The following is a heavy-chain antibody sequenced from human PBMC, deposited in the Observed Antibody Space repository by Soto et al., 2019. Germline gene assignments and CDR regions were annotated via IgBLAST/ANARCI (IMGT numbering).Heavy chain of an antibody. CDR1: GGSISSKSYS. V-gene: IGHV4-39*07. J-gene: IGHJ5*02. Sequence: SETLSLTCSVSGGSISSKSYSWGWIRQPPGKGLEWIGTFYYSGNTYYNPSLKSRVTISVDTSKNQFSLKLSSVTAADTAVYYCARVPDRWGQGTLVTVSS. CDR2: FYYSGNT. D-gene: IGHD2-2*01. CDR3: ARVPDR.